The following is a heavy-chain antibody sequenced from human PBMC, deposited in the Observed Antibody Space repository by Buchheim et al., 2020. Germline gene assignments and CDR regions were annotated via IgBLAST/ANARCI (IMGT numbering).Heavy chain of an antibody. V-gene: IGHV3-23*01. D-gene: IGHD3-22*01. CDR2: ISGSGGST. CDR1: GFTFSSYA. Sequence: EVQLLESGGGLVQPGGSLRLSCAASGFTFSSYAMSWVRQAPGKGLESASAISGSGGSTYYADSVKGRFTISRDKSKNTLSLQMNSLRAEDTAVYYCAAMDEYYDSSGYRYYYYGMDVWGQGTT. J-gene: IGHJ6*02. CDR3: AAMDEYYDSSGYRYYYYGMDV.